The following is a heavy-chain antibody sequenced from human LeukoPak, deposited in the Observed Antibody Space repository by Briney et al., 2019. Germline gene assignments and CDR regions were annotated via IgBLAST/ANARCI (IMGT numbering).Heavy chain of an antibody. V-gene: IGHV4-31*03. Sequence: SQTLSLTCTVSGGSISSGGYYWSWIRQHPGTGLEWIGYIYYSGSTYYNPSLKSRVTISVDTSKNQFSLKLSSVTAADTAVYYCARSKGSTSCFDYWGQGTLVTVSS. CDR1: GGSISSGGYY. CDR2: IYYSGST. J-gene: IGHJ4*02. CDR3: ARSKGSTSCFDY. D-gene: IGHD2-2*01.